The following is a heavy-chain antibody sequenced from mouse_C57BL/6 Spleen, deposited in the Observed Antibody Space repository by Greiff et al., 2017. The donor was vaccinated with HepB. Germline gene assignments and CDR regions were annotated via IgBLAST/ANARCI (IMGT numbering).Heavy chain of an antibody. Sequence: EVKLVESEGGLVQPGSSMKLSCTASGFTFSDYYMAWVRQVPEKGLEWVANINYDGSSTYYLDSLKSRFFISRDNAKNILYLQMSSLKSEDTATYYCARDTGYFDYWGQGTTLTVSS. CDR3: ARDTGYFDY. D-gene: IGHD4-1*01. CDR1: GFTFSDYY. V-gene: IGHV5-16*01. CDR2: INYDGSST. J-gene: IGHJ2*01.